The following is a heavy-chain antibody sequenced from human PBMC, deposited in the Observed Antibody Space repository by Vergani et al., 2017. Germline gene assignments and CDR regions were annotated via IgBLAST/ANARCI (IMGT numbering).Heavy chain of an antibody. CDR1: GCSLSSSSYY. D-gene: IGHD3-10*01. V-gene: IGHV4-39*07. CDR3: ARSRGSGCDFFDI. Sequence: QLQLQESGPGLVKPSGTLSLTCTVSGCSLSSSSYYWGWIRQRPGKGLEWIGSIDYSGSTYYNPSIKSRVTISVDTSKNQFSLKLSSVTAADTAMYYCARSRGSGCDFFDIWGQGTMVTVSS. CDR2: IDYSGST. J-gene: IGHJ3*02.